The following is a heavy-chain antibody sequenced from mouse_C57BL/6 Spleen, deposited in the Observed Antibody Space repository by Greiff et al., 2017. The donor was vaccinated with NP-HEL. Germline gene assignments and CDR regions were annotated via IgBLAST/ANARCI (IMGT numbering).Heavy chain of an antibody. CDR2: ISSGSSTI. Sequence: DVKLVESGGGLVKPGGSLKLSCAASGFTFSDYGMHWVRQAPEKGLEWVAYISSGSSTIYYADTVKGRFTISRDNAKNTLFLQMTSLRSEDTAMYYCARFDYDGRLAYWGQGTLVTVAA. CDR3: ARFDYDGRLAY. V-gene: IGHV5-17*01. J-gene: IGHJ3*01. CDR1: GFTFSDYG. D-gene: IGHD2-4*01.